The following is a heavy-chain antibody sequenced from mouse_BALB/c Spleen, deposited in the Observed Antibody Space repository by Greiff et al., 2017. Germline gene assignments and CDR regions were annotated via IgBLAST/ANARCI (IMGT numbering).Heavy chain of an antibody. V-gene: IGHV14-3*02. CDR3: ASPGNRYAMDY. D-gene: IGHD2-1*01. CDR1: GFNIKDTY. J-gene: IGHJ4*01. Sequence: VQLQQSGAELVKPGASVKLSCTASGFNIKDTYMHWVKQRPEQGLEWIGRIDPANGNTKYDPKFQGKATITADTSSNTAYLQLSSLTSEDTAVYYCASPGNRYAMDYWGQGTSVTVSS. CDR2: IDPANGNT.